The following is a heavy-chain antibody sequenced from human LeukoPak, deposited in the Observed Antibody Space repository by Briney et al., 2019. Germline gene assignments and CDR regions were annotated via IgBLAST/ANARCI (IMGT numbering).Heavy chain of an antibody. CDR2: IIPIFGTA. CDR1: GGTFSSYA. D-gene: IGHD1-26*01. Sequence: SVEVSCKASGGTFSSYAISWVRQAPGQGLEWMGRIIPIFGTANYAQKFQGRVTITTDESTSTAYMELSSLRSEDPAVYYCASPQVGATDFDAFDIWGQGRMVTVSS. J-gene: IGHJ3*02. CDR3: ASPQVGATDFDAFDI. V-gene: IGHV1-69*05.